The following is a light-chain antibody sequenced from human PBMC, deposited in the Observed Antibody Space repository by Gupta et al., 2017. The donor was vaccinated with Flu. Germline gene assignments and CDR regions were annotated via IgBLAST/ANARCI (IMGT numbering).Light chain of an antibody. Sequence: RVIISCSGTSPNTGSNAVNWFHQFPATAPNRLVFCNGKRPSGVPARFSGAKSGTNASPHTTILQPEEEADDYCAYSDASSNIFVFGTGTTLTVL. CDR1: SPNTGSNA. V-gene: IGLV1-44*01. CDR3: AYSDASSNIFV. CDR2: CNG. J-gene: IGLJ1*01.